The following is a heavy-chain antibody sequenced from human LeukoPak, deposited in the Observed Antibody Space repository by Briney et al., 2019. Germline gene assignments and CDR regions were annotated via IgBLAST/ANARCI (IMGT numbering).Heavy chain of an antibody. CDR1: GGSISSYY. CDR3: ARGLRYFDWLSEVWFDP. J-gene: IGHJ5*02. D-gene: IGHD3-9*01. Sequence: SETLSLTCTASGGSISSYYWSWIRQPPGKGLEWIGYIYYSGSTNYNPSLKSRVTISVDTSKNQFSLKLSSVTAADTAVYYCARGLRYFDWLSEVWFDPWGQGTLVTVSS. CDR2: IYYSGST. V-gene: IGHV4-59*01.